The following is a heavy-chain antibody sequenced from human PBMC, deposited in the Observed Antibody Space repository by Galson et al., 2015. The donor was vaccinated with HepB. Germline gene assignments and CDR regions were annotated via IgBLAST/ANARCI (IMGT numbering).Heavy chain of an antibody. Sequence: SLRLSCAASGFTFSRYAMTWVRQAPGRGLELVSSISGGGANYADAVKGRFIISRDNSKNTLYLEMNSLSVEDTAVYYCAKEHNGGHSGFDMWGQGTMVTVSP. CDR2: ISGGGA. D-gene: IGHD3-16*01. J-gene: IGHJ3*02. CDR1: GFTFSRYA. CDR3: AKEHNGGHSGFDM. V-gene: IGHV3-23*01.